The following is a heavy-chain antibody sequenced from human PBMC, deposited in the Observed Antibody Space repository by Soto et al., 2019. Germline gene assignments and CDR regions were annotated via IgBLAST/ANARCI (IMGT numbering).Heavy chain of an antibody. CDR2: IYYTGTT. D-gene: IGHD3-22*01. V-gene: IGHV4-39*01. CDR3: ARHEYVSSSYDLLDV. Sequence: PSETLSLTCSVSGGSVTNIYYFWAWIRQSPGKGLEWIANIYYTGTTFYNPSLRSRVSMTIDASKNRFSLILSSVTASDTALYYCARHEYVSSSYDLLDVWGRGTMVTVSS. J-gene: IGHJ3*01. CDR1: GGSVTNIYYF.